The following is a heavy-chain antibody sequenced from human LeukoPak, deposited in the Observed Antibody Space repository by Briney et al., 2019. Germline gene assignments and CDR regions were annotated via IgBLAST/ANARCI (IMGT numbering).Heavy chain of an antibody. CDR1: GCTISSYY. J-gene: IGHJ4*02. CDR3: ASDRGYSSSSNFFDY. Sequence: SETLSLTCTASGCTISSYYWSWIRQPPGKGLEWIGYIYYSGSTNYNPSLKSRVPISVDTSKNQFSLKLSSVTAADTAVYYCASDRGYSSSSNFFDYWGQGTLVTVSS. CDR2: IYYSGST. V-gene: IGHV4-59*01. D-gene: IGHD6-6*01.